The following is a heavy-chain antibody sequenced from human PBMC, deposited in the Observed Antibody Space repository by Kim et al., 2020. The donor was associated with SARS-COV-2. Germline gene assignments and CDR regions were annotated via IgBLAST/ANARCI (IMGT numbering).Heavy chain of an antibody. Sequence: YAGSVKSRFSIARDNAKSSLYLQMNNLRPEDSALYYCAKVHRIAERSFDSWGQGTLVTVSS. J-gene: IGHJ4*02. D-gene: IGHD6-13*01. V-gene: IGHV3-9*01. CDR3: AKVHRIAERSFDS.